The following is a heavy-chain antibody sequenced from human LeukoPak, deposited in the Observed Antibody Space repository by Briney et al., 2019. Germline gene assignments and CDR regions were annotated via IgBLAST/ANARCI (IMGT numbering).Heavy chain of an antibody. J-gene: IGHJ1*01. CDR1: GYTFTGYY. Sequence: GASVKVSCKASGYTFTGYYMHWVRQAPGQGLEWMGWINPNSGGTNYAQKVQGRVTMTRDTSISTAYMELSRLRSDDTAVYYCARARFTTVAYFGPPWGQGTLVTVSS. V-gene: IGHV1-2*02. CDR3: ARARFTTVAYFGPP. CDR2: INPNSGGT. D-gene: IGHD4-23*01.